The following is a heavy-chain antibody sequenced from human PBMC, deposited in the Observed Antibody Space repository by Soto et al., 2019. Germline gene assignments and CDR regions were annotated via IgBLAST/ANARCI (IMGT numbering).Heavy chain of an antibody. J-gene: IGHJ2*01. CDR2: ISGSGGST. V-gene: IGHV3-23*01. Sequence: GESLKISCAASGFTFSSYAMSWVRQAPGKGLEWVSAISGSGGSTYYADSVKGRFTISRDNSKNTLYLQMNSLRAEDAAVYYCARELGSVGNNSYWYFDLWGRGTLVTVSS. CDR1: GFTFSSYA. CDR3: ARELGSVGNNSYWYFDL. D-gene: IGHD7-27*01.